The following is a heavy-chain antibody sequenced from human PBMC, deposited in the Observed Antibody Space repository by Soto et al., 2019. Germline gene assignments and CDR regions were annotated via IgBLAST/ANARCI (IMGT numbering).Heavy chain of an antibody. J-gene: IGHJ4*02. CDR3: ARSVSAGVDY. D-gene: IGHD6-25*01. CDR1: GYSFTSLD. V-gene: IGHV1-8*01. CDR2: MQPSTGRT. Sequence: QVQLVQSGAEVREPGASVKVSCKASGYSFTSLDINWVRQTAGQGLEWMGWMQPSTGRTGYAQKFQGRVPMTTDTSINPASMELTTLTSGDTAFYYCARSVSAGVDYGGQGTLVSVSS.